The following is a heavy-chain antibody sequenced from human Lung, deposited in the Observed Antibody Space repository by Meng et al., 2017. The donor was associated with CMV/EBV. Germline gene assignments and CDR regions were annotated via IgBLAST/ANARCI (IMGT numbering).Heavy chain of an antibody. Sequence: ESPMTSCAASEFTLSNYWMSWVRQAPGKGLEWVANIRVDGSEQHYADSVKGRFSISRDNAQNSLYLQMNSLRGEDTAVYYCARVKKAVHFDNWGQGTLVTVSS. V-gene: IGHV3-7*01. CDR1: EFTLSNYW. J-gene: IGHJ4*02. CDR2: IRVDGSEQ. CDR3: ARVKKAVHFDN.